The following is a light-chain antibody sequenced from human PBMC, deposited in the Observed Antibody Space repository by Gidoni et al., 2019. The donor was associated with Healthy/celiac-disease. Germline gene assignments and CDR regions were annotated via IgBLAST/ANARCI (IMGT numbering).Light chain of an antibody. Sequence: QSALTQPRSVSGSPGQPVTISCTGTSSDVGVYNYVSWYQQHPGKAPKLMIYDVSKRPSGVPDRFSGSKSGNTASLTISGLQAEDEADYYCSSYAGSYTWVFGGGTKLTVL. V-gene: IGLV2-11*01. CDR3: SSYAGSYTWV. J-gene: IGLJ3*02. CDR1: SSDVGVYNY. CDR2: DVS.